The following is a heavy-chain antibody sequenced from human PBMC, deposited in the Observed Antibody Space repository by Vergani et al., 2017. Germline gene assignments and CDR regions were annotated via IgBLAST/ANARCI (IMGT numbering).Heavy chain of an antibody. CDR3: ARKIVVPAAMSYYYGMDV. D-gene: IGHD2-2*01. J-gene: IGHJ6*02. Sequence: QVQLVQSGAEVKKPGASVKVSCKASRYTFTSYDINWVRQATGQGLEWMGWMNPNSGNTGYAQKFQGRVTMTRNTSISTAYMELSSLRSEDTAVYYCARKIVVPAAMSYYYGMDVWGQGTTVTVSS. V-gene: IGHV1-8*01. CDR2: MNPNSGNT. CDR1: RYTFTSYD.